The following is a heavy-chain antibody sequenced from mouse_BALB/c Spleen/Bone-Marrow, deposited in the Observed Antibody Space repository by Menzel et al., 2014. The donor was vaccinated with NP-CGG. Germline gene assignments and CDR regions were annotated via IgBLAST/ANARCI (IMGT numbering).Heavy chain of an antibody. CDR3: ARRAVRYFDY. Sequence: QVQLQQSGAELAKPGASVKMSCKASGYTFTCYWMHWVKQRPGQGLEWIGYINPSTGYTEYNQKFKDKATLTADKSSSTAYMQLSSLTSEDSAVYYCARRAVRYFDYWGQGTTLTVSS. V-gene: IGHV1-7*01. CDR1: GYTFTCYW. D-gene: IGHD2-13*01. CDR2: INPSTGYT. J-gene: IGHJ2*01.